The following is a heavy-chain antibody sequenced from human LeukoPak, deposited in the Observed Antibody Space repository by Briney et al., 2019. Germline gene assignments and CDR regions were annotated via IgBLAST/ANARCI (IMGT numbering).Heavy chain of an antibody. D-gene: IGHD6-19*01. V-gene: IGHV4-30-4*01. Sequence: PSETLSLTCTVSGGSICSGDYYWSWIRQPPGKGLEWIGYIYYSGSTYYNPSLKSRVTISVDTSKNQFSLKLSSVTAADTAVYYCAREGSGIAVAGNGFDPWGQGTLVTVSS. J-gene: IGHJ5*02. CDR2: IYYSGST. CDR1: GGSICSGDYY. CDR3: AREGSGIAVAGNGFDP.